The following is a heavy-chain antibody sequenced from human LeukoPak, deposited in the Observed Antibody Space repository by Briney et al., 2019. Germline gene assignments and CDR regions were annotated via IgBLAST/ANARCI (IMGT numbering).Heavy chain of an antibody. Sequence: SETLSLTCTVSGAPISDYYWSWIRQSPGKGLEWFGYIYYTGSTKYNPSLESRVTISIDTSKNHLYLKLSSVTAADTAMYYCARHSRAYSSTSGTFEYWGQGTLVTVSS. CDR2: IYYTGST. V-gene: IGHV4-59*08. D-gene: IGHD2-2*01. CDR1: GAPISDYY. CDR3: ARHSRAYSSTSGTFEY. J-gene: IGHJ4*02.